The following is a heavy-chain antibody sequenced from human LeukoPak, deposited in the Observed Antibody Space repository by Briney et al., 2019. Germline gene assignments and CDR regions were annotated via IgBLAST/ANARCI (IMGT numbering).Heavy chain of an antibody. D-gene: IGHD6-6*01. V-gene: IGHV3-74*01. Sequence: GGSLRLSCAASGFTFSTYWMHWVRQAPGKGLVWVSRFNSDGRSAYYADSVKGRFAISRDNAKNTLYLQMNSLRAEDTAVYYCARDPWYIQSSSSSLDYWGQGTLVTVSS. CDR3: ARDPWYIQSSSSSLDY. CDR2: FNSDGRSA. CDR1: GFTFSTYW. J-gene: IGHJ4*02.